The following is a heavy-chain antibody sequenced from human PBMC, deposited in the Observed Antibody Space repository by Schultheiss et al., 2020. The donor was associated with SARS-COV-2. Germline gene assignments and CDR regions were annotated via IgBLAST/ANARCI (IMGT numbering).Heavy chain of an antibody. J-gene: IGHJ5*02. D-gene: IGHD2-2*01. V-gene: IGHV4-34*01. CDR3: ARAPIVVVPAASWFDP. CDR2: INHSGST. Sequence: SETLSLTCAVYGGSFSGYYWSWIRQPPGKGLEWIGEINHSGSTNYNPSLKSRVTISVDTSKNQFSLKLSSVTAADTAVYYCARAPIVVVPAASWFDPWGQGTLVTVSS. CDR1: GGSFSGYY.